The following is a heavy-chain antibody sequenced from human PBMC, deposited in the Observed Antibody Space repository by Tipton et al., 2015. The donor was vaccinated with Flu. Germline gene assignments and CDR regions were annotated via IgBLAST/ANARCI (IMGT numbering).Heavy chain of an antibody. CDR3: ARLSVERVFDH. D-gene: IGHD5/OR15-5a*01. CDR2: INPNTGIT. J-gene: IGHJ4*02. CDR1: GYSFTDYY. V-gene: IGHV1-2*02. Sequence: QLVQSGAAVQKPGASVQVSCKTSGYSFTDYYLHWIRQAPGQGREWMGWINPNTGITTYAQRFQGRLTLTRDTSVTSVHMELTSLTSDDMALYFCARLSVERVFDHWGQGTLVTVTP.